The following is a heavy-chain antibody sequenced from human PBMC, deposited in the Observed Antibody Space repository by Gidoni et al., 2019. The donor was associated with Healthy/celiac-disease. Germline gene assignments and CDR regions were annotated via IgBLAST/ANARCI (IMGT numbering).Heavy chain of an antibody. V-gene: IGHV4-38-2*02. CDR2: IYHSGST. J-gene: IGHJ4*02. CDR3: ARVLAVAGPGYY. Sequence: QVQQQESGPGLVKPSETLSLTCTVSGYSISSGYYWGWIRQPPGKGLEWIGSIYHSGSTYYNPSLKSRFTISVDTSKNQFSLKLSSVTAADTAVYYCARVLAVAGPGYYWGQGTLVTVSS. CDR1: GYSISSGYY. D-gene: IGHD6-19*01.